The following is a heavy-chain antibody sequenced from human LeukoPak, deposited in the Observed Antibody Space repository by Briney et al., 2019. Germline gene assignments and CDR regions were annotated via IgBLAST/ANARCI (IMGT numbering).Heavy chain of an antibody. CDR3: ARVRSSRTRFLDI. V-gene: IGHV4-59*01. J-gene: IGHJ3*02. D-gene: IGHD6-13*01. Sequence: SETLSLTCTVSGGSISSYYWSWIRQPPGKGLEWIGYIYYSGSTNYNPSLKSRVTISVDTSKNQFSLKLSSVTAADTAVYYCARVRSSRTRFLDIWGQGTMVTVSS. CDR2: IYYSGST. CDR1: GGSISSYY.